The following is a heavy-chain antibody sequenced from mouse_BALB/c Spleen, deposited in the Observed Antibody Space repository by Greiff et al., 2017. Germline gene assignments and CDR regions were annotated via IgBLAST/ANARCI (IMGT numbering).Heavy chain of an antibody. V-gene: IGHV14-3*02. CDR1: GFNIKDTY. Sequence: SGAELVKPGASVKLSCTASGFNIKDTYMHWVKQRPEQGLEWIGRIDPANGNTKYDPKFQGKATITADTSSNTAYLQLSSLTSEDTAVYYCARGNPRAMDYWGQGTSVTVSS. J-gene: IGHJ4*01. CDR3: ARGNPRAMDY. CDR2: IDPANGNT. D-gene: IGHD2-1*01.